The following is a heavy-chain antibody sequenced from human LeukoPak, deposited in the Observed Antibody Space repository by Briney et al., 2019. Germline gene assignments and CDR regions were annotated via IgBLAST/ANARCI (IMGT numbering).Heavy chain of an antibody. CDR1: VFTFSSYW. V-gene: IGHV3-7*01. D-gene: IGHD6-13*01. J-gene: IGHJ4*02. Sequence: PVGSLRLSCAASVFTFSSYWMSWVRQAPGKGLEWVANMKYDGSEKDYVDSVKGRFTISRDNAKNSLYLQMNSLRAEDTAVYYCARHIEAAGLLFDYRGQGTLVTVSS. CDR3: ARHIEAAGLLFDY. CDR2: MKYDGSEK.